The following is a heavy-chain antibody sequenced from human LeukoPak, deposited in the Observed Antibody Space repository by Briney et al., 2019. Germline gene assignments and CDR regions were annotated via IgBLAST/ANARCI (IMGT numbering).Heavy chain of an antibody. J-gene: IGHJ4*02. CDR2: INPNSGGT. D-gene: IGHD3-22*01. Sequence: ASVKVSCKASGYTFTVYYMHWVRQAPGQGLEWMGWINPNSGGTNYAQKFQGRVTMTRDTSISTAYMELSRLRSDDTAVYYCARAQYYYDSSGSLDYWGQGTLVTVSS. CDR1: GYTFTVYY. CDR3: ARAQYYYDSSGSLDY. V-gene: IGHV1-2*02.